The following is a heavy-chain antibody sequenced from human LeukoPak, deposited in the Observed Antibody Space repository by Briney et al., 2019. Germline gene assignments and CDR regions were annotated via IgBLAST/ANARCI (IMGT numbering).Heavy chain of an antibody. CDR2: IFYSGST. J-gene: IGHJ4*02. V-gene: IGHV4-59*08. Sequence: SETLSLTCTVSGGSISSYYWSWIRQPPGEGLEWIGYIFYSGSTNYNPSLKSRVTISVDTSKNQFSLKLSSLTSADTAVYYCARCSGFYHSYFDYWGQGTLVTVSS. CDR3: ARCSGFYHSYFDY. D-gene: IGHD3-22*01. CDR1: GGSISSYY.